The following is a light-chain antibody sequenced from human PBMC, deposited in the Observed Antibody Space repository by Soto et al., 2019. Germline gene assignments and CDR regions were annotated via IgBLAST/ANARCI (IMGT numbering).Light chain of an antibody. CDR3: SSYRVGGSYV. Sequence: QSVLNQPASVSGSPGQSITISCSGTSSDIGRHNAVSWYQQHPGKVPQLMIYDVSIRPSGISDRLSASKSGNMASLTISGLQAEDEADYYCSSYRVGGSYVFGTGTKVTVL. CDR1: SSDIGRHNA. CDR2: DVS. V-gene: IGLV2-14*03. J-gene: IGLJ1*01.